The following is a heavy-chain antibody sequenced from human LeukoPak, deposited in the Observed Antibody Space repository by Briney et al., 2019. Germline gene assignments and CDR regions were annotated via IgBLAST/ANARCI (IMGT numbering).Heavy chain of an antibody. CDR1: GGTFSSYA. CDR2: IIPIFGTA. Sequence: SVKVSCKASGGTFSSYAISWVRQAPGQGLEWMGGIIPIFGTANYAQKFQGRVTITADKSTSTAYMEVSSLRSEDTARFYWPGGGGDDFDYWGQGTLVTVSS. V-gene: IGHV1-69*06. J-gene: IGHJ4*02. D-gene: IGHD3-16*01. CDR3: PGGGGDDFDY.